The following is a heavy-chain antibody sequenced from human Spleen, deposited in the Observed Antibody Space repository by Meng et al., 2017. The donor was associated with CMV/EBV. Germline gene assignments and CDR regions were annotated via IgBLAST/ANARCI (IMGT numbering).Heavy chain of an antibody. CDR2: VNHSGST. V-gene: IGHV4-34*01. CDR3: ARLLPAAWYNWFDP. CDR1: GGYFSGNY. Sequence: AVYGGYFSGNYWSWSRQPPGKGLEWIGEVNHSGSTKYNPSLKSRVTISIDTSKNQFSLNLNSVTAADTAVYYCARLLPAAWYNWFDPWGQGTLVTVSS. J-gene: IGHJ5*02. D-gene: IGHD2-2*01.